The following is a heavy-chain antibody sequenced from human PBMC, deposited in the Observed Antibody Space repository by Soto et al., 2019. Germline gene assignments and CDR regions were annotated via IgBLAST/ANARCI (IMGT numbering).Heavy chain of an antibody. J-gene: IGHJ4*02. V-gene: IGHV1-46*01. CDR1: GYTFTSYY. CDR2: INPSGGST. Sequence: GASVKVSCKASGYTFTSYYMHWVRQAPGQGLEWMGIINPSGGSTSYAQKFQGRVTMTRDTSTSTVYMELSSLRSEDMAVYYCARDPDIVVVPAAHFDYWGQGTLVTVSS. CDR3: ARDPDIVVVPAAHFDY. D-gene: IGHD2-2*01.